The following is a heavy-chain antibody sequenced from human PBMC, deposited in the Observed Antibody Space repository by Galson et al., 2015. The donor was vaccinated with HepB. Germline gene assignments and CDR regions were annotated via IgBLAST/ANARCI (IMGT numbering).Heavy chain of an antibody. D-gene: IGHD1-26*01. CDR3: ARRGGTETHGYYYYYGMDV. Sequence: LSLTCAVYGGSFSGYYWSWIRQPPGKGLEWIGEINHSGSTNYNPSLKSRVTISVDTSKNQFSLKLSSVTAADTAVYYCARRGGTETHGYYYYYGMDVWGQGTTVTVSS. V-gene: IGHV4-34*01. CDR1: GGSFSGYY. CDR2: INHSGST. J-gene: IGHJ6*02.